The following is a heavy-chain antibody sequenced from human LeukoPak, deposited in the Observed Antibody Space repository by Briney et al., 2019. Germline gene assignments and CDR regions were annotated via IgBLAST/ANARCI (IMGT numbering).Heavy chain of an antibody. CDR2: IYPGDSDT. CDR3: ARFSGEQQLVGGY. CDR1: GYSFSTYW. Sequence: GESLKISCKGSGYSFSTYWIGWVRQMPGKGLEWMGIIYPGDSDTRYSPSFQGQVTISANKSISTAYLQWSSLKASDTAMYYCARFSGEQQLVGGYWGQGTLVTVSS. J-gene: IGHJ4*02. V-gene: IGHV5-51*01. D-gene: IGHD6-13*01.